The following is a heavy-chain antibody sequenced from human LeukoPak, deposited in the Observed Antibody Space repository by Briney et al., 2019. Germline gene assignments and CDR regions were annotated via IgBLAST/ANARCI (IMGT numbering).Heavy chain of an antibody. CDR1: GYTFTSYD. V-gene: IGHV1-46*01. Sequence: ASVKVSCKASGYTFTSYDINWVRQAPGQGLEWMGIINPSGGSTSYAQKFQGRVTMTRDTSTSTVYMELSSLRSEDTAVYYCARGITIFGAGNNWYDPWGQGTLVTVSS. D-gene: IGHD3-3*01. J-gene: IGHJ5*02. CDR2: INPSGGST. CDR3: ARGITIFGAGNNWYDP.